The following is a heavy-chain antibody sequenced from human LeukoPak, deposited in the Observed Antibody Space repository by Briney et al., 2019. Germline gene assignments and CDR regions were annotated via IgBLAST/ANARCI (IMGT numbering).Heavy chain of an antibody. V-gene: IGHV3-23*01. J-gene: IGHJ5*02. CDR3: AKASGIYGSGWYFGH. CDR2: VSGSGRST. Sequence: GGSLRLSCAASGFSFSNAWMSWVRQAPGKGLEWVSGVSGSGRSTYYADSVKGRFTISRDNSKNTLYLQMSSLRAEDTALYYCAKASGIYGSGWYFGHWGQGALVTASS. CDR1: GFSFSNAW. D-gene: IGHD6-19*01.